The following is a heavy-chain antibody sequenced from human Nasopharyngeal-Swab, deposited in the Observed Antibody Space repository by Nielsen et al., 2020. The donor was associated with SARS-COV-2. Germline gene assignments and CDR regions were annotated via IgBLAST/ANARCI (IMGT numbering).Heavy chain of an antibody. Sequence: GGSLRLSCAASGFTFSDYYMSWVRQAPGKGLEWVSAISGSGGSTYYADSVKGRFTISRDNSKNTLYLQMNSLRAEDTAVYYCAKAPDILTGYYDYWGQGTLVTVSS. J-gene: IGHJ4*02. V-gene: IGHV3-23*01. D-gene: IGHD3-9*01. CDR2: ISGSGGST. CDR1: GFTFSDYY. CDR3: AKAPDILTGYYDY.